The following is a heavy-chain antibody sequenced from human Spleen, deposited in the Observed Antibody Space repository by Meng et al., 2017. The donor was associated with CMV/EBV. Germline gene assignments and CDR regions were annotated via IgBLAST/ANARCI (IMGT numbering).Heavy chain of an antibody. Sequence: SGGTISSYTISWVRQAPGQGLEWMGRIIPILGIANYAQKFQGRVTITADQSTSTAYMELSSLRSEDTAVYYCARGDSSGFGYYFDYWGQGTLVTVSS. V-gene: IGHV1-69*02. D-gene: IGHD3-22*01. J-gene: IGHJ4*02. CDR3: ARGDSSGFGYYFDY. CDR1: GGTISSYT. CDR2: IIPILGIA.